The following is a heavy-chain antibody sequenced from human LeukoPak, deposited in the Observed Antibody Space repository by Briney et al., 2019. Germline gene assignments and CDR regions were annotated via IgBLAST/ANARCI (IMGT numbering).Heavy chain of an antibody. V-gene: IGHV3-30-3*01. CDR3: ARDPAAIPTYFDY. CDR2: ISYDGSNK. CDR1: GFTFSSYS. D-gene: IGHD2-2*02. Sequence: GGSLRLSCAASGFTFSSYSMHWVRQAPGKGLEWVAVISYDGSNKYYADSVKGRFTISRDNSKNTLYLQMNSLRAEDTAVYYCARDPAAIPTYFDYWGQGTLVTVSS. J-gene: IGHJ4*02.